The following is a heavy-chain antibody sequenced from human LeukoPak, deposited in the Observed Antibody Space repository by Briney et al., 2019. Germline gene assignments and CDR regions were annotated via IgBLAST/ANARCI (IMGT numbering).Heavy chain of an antibody. J-gene: IGHJ6*03. CDR3: ARGVIFRYYYYMDV. D-gene: IGHD2/OR15-2a*01. Sequence: ASVKVSCKASGYTFTSYDINWVRQATGQGLEWMGWMNPNSGNTGYAQKFQGRVTITRNTSISTAYMELGSLRSEDTAVYYCARGVIFRYYYYMDVWGKGTTVTVSS. CDR1: GYTFTSYD. CDR2: MNPNSGNT. V-gene: IGHV1-8*03.